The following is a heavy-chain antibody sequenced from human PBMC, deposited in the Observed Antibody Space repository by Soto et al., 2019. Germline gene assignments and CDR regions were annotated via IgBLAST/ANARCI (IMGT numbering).Heavy chain of an antibody. J-gene: IGHJ6*02. CDR2: ISGSGGNT. CDR3: AKDRMDYGMDV. V-gene: IGHV3-23*01. CDR1: GFTFSSNA. Sequence: GGSLRLSCAASGFTFSSNAMSWVRQAPGKGLEWVSTISGSGGNTYYADSVKGRFTISRDNSKNTLYLQMNSLRAEDTAVYYCAKDRMDYGMDVWGQGTTVTVSS.